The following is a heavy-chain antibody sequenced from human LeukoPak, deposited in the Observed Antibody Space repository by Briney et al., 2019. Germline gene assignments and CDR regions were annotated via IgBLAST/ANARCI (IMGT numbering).Heavy chain of an antibody. D-gene: IGHD6-19*01. Sequence: SETLSLTCAVSGGSISSSSYYWGWIRQPPGKGLEWIGSIYYSGSTYYNPSLKSRVTISVDTSKNQFSLKLSSVTAADTAVYYCAREKQWLVLSNIKGIFDYWGQGTLVTVSS. CDR3: AREKQWLVLSNIKGIFDY. J-gene: IGHJ4*02. V-gene: IGHV4-39*07. CDR2: IYYSGST. CDR1: GGSISSSSYY.